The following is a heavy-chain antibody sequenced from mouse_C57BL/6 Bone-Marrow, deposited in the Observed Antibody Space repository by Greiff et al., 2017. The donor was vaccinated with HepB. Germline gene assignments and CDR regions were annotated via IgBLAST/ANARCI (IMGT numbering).Heavy chain of an antibody. V-gene: IGHV1-61*01. J-gene: IGHJ3*01. CDR3: ARSSYYYGSSYEFAY. CDR1: GYTFTSYW. Sequence: VQLQQPGAELVRPGSSVKLSCKASGYTFTSYWMDWVKQRPGQGLEWIGNIYPSDSETHYNQKFKDKATLTVDKSSSTAYMQLSSLTSEDSAVYYCARSSYYYGSSYEFAYWGQGTLVTVSA. D-gene: IGHD1-1*01. CDR2: IYPSDSET.